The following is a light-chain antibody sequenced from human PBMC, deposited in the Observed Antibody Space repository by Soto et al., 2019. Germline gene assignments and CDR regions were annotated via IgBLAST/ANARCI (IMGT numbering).Light chain of an antibody. Sequence: QSALTQPASVSGSPGQSITISCTGTSSDVGSYNLVSWYQQHPGKAPKLMIYEGSKRPSGVSNRFSGSKSGNTASLTISGLQAEDEADYYCCSYACSSTFLYVFGTGTKVTVL. CDR2: EGS. CDR3: CSYACSSTFLYV. J-gene: IGLJ1*01. CDR1: SSDVGSYNL. V-gene: IGLV2-23*01.